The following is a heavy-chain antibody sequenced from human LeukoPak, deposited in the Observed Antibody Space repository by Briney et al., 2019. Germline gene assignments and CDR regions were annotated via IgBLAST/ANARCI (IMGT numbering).Heavy chain of an antibody. CDR1: GFTFSSYA. Sequence: PGRSLRLSCAASGFTFSSYAMHWVRQAPGKGLEWVAAISYDGSNKYYADSVKGRFTISRDNSKNTLYLQMNSLRAEDTAVYYCARVRSFFYDDSGYYYPKYYFDYWGQGALVTVSS. V-gene: IGHV3-30-3*01. D-gene: IGHD3-22*01. CDR3: ARVRSFFYDDSGYYYPKYYFDY. CDR2: ISYDGSNK. J-gene: IGHJ4*02.